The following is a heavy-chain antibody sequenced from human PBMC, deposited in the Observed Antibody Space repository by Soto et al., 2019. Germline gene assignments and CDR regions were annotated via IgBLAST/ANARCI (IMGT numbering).Heavy chain of an antibody. CDR1: GASICGFY. CDR3: VRDGTKTLRDWFDP. V-gene: IGHV4-4*07. J-gene: IGHJ5*02. D-gene: IGHD1-1*01. CDR2: IYATGIT. Sequence: PSETLSLTCTVSGASICGFYWSWIRKSAGKGLEWIGRIYATGITDYNPSLKSRVMMSVDTSKKQFSLKLRSVTAADTAVYYCVRDGTKTLRDWFDPWGQGISVTV.